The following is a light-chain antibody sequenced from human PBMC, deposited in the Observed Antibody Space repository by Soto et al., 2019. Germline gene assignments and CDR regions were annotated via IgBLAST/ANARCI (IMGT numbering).Light chain of an antibody. J-gene: IGKJ5*01. Sequence: EIVLTQSPATLSVSPVERATLSCTASQTFSNSFLSWFQQIPGQAPRLLIYGASMRATGIPDRFSGSGSGTDFTLTISRLEPEDFAVYYCQQCGSSSTFGQGTRLEIK. V-gene: IGKV3-20*01. CDR1: QTFSNSF. CDR2: GAS. CDR3: QQCGSSST.